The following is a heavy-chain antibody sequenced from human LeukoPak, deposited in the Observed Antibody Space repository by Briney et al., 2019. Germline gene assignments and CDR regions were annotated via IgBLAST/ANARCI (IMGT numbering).Heavy chain of an antibody. V-gene: IGHV1-2*06. CDR3: AAGSEWQSNWFDP. D-gene: IGHD3-3*01. Sequence: ASVKVSCKTSGYTFTAYYMHWVRQAPGQGLKWMGRINPNSGGTNYAQQFQGRVTMTRDTSISTAYMELCSLRSDDTAVYYCAAGSEWQSNWFDPWGQGTLVTVSS. CDR2: INPNSGGT. J-gene: IGHJ5*02. CDR1: GYTFTAYY.